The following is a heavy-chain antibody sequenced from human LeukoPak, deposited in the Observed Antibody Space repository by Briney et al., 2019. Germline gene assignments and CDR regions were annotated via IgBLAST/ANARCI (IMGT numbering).Heavy chain of an antibody. D-gene: IGHD2-2*01. J-gene: IGHJ4*02. V-gene: IGHV4-59*01. CDR3: ARDFVVVPAAYYFDY. Sequence: SETLSLTCTVSGGSISSYYWSWIRQPPGKGLEWIGYIFYSGSTYYNPSLRTRVTISVDTSKNQISLKLSSVTAADTAVYFCARDFVVVPAAYYFDYWGQGTLVTVSS. CDR1: GGSISSYY. CDR2: IFYSGST.